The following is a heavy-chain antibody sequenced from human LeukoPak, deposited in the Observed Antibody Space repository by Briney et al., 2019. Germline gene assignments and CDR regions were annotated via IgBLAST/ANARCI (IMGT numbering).Heavy chain of an antibody. Sequence: SETLSLTCTVSGGSISSYYWSWIRQPPGKGLEWIGYIYYSGSTNYNPSLKSRVTISVDTSKNQYSLKLSSVTAADTAVYYCARGSDFWSGYYPFDYWGQGTLVTVSS. V-gene: IGHV4-59*01. CDR1: GGSISSYY. CDR2: IYYSGST. D-gene: IGHD3-3*01. J-gene: IGHJ4*02. CDR3: ARGSDFWSGYYPFDY.